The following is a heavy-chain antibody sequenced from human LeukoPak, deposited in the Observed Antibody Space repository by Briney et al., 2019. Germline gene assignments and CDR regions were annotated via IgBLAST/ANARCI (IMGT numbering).Heavy chain of an antibody. D-gene: IGHD5-12*01. Sequence: SETLSLTCTVSGGSISSYYWSWIRQPPGKGLEWIGYIYHSGSTYYNPSLKSRVTISVDRSKNQLSLKLSSVTAADTAVYYCARDWRRATPLLLGYWGQGTLVTVSS. J-gene: IGHJ4*02. CDR2: IYHSGST. CDR1: GGSISSYY. CDR3: ARDWRRATPLLLGY. V-gene: IGHV4-59*12.